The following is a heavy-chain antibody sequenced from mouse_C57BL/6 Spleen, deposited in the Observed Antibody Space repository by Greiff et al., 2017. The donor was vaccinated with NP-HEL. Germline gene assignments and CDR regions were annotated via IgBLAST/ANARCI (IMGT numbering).Heavy chain of an antibody. D-gene: IGHD1-1*01. J-gene: IGHJ2*01. Sequence: EVQLQQSGPELAKPGASVKISCKASGYTFTDYYMNWVKQSHGKSLEWIGDINPNNGGTSYNQKFKGKATLTVDKSSSTAYMELRSLTSEDSAVYYCARVGVLRYLDGWGQGTTLTVSS. CDR2: INPNNGGT. CDR3: ARVGVLRYLDG. V-gene: IGHV1-26*01. CDR1: GYTFTDYY.